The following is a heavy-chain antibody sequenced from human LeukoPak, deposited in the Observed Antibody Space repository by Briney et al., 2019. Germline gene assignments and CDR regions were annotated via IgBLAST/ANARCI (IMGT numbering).Heavy chain of an antibody. CDR3: ARYGSGSSTRTYFDY. D-gene: IGHD3-10*01. CDR2: IYTSGST. J-gene: IGHJ4*02. CDR1: GGSISRYY. V-gene: IGHV4-4*07. Sequence: SETLSLTCTVSGGSISRYYWSWIRQPAGKGLEWIGRIYTSGSTNYNPPLKSRVTLSVDTYKNQLSLKLSSVTAADTAVYYCARYGSGSSTRTYFDYWGQGTLVTVSS.